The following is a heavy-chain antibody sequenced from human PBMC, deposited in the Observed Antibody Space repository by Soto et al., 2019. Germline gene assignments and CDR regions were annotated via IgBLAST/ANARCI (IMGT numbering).Heavy chain of an antibody. CDR1: GYRFTDYW. V-gene: IGHV5-51*01. Sequence: PGESLKISCQVSGYRFTDYWIGWVRQIPGKGLELMGIFYPDDSDSRYNPSFQGQVTFSADKSITTAYVQWSSLKASDSAMYYCARFGGPGLSHNWFDTWGQGTLVTVSS. J-gene: IGHJ5*02. D-gene: IGHD3-3*01. CDR2: FYPDDSDS. CDR3: ARFGGPGLSHNWFDT.